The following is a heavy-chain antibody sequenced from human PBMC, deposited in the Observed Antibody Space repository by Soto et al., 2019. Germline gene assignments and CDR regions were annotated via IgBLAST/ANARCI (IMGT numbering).Heavy chain of an antibody. J-gene: IGHJ6*03. CDR3: ARDRGDYYGSGSYYGGRKDPYYYYYMDG. V-gene: IGHV1-69*04. CDR1: GGTFSSYT. Sequence: SVKVSCKASGGTFSSYTISWVRQAPGQGPEWMGRIIPILGIANYAQKFQGRVTITADKSTSTAYMELSSLRSEDTAVYYCARDRGDYYGSGSYYGGRKDPYYYYYMDGWGKGTTVTVSS. D-gene: IGHD3-10*01. CDR2: IIPILGIA.